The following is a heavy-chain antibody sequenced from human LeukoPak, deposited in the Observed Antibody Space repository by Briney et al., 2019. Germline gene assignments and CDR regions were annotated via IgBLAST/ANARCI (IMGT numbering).Heavy chain of an antibody. CDR1: GFTFTSYG. D-gene: IGHD5-12*01. CDR3: AKDEDIVATMVDY. V-gene: IGHV3-23*01. J-gene: IGHJ4*02. Sequence: GGSLRLSCAASGFTFTSYGMSWVRQAPGKGLEWVSGISGSGGSTYYADSVKGRFTISRDNSKNTPYLQMNSLRAEDTAVYYCAKDEDIVATMVDYWGQGTLVTVSS. CDR2: ISGSGGST.